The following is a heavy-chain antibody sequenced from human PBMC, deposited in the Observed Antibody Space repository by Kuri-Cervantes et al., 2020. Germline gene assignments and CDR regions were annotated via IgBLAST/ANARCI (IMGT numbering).Heavy chain of an antibody. Sequence: SETLSLTCSVSGGSISSRSYYWDWIRQSPGKGLEWIGTINYSGRTDYNPSLKSRVTMFVDTSKNQFSLKLTSVTAADTAVYYCARHARDVVVVADMVDWFDPWGQGTLVTVSS. V-gene: IGHV4-39*01. CDR1: GGSISSRSYY. CDR3: ARHARDVVVVADMVDWFDP. CDR2: INYSGRT. J-gene: IGHJ5*02. D-gene: IGHD2-15*01.